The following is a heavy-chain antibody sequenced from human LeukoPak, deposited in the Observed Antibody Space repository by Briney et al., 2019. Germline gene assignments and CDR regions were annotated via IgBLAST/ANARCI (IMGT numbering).Heavy chain of an antibody. CDR1: GFTFSDYY. J-gene: IGHJ4*02. CDR3: ARYYDFWSGYSCLGY. Sequence: GGSLRLSCAASGFTFSDYYMSWIRQAPEKGLEWVSYISSSGSTIYYADSVKGRFTISRDNAKNSLYLQMNSLRAEDTAVYYCARYYDFWSGYSCLGYWGQGTLVTVSS. CDR2: ISSSGSTI. D-gene: IGHD3-3*01. V-gene: IGHV3-11*04.